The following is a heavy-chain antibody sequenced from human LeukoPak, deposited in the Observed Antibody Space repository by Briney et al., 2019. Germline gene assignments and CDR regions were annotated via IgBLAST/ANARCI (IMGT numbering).Heavy chain of an antibody. D-gene: IGHD1-26*01. Sequence: GGSLRLSCAAPGFTFTNYWMIWVRQAPGKGLEWVANIQQDGSEKYYVDSVKGRFTISRDNAKNSLYLQMNSLRAEDTAVYYCARNPPRYFNWGQGTLVTVSS. CDR3: ARNPPRYFN. J-gene: IGHJ4*02. CDR2: IQQDGSEK. CDR1: GFTFTNYW. V-gene: IGHV3-7*05.